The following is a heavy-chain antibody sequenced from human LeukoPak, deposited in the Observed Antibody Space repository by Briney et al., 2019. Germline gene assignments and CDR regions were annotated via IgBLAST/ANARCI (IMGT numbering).Heavy chain of an antibody. CDR2: ISGGGGNT. V-gene: IGHV3-23*01. D-gene: IGHD3-22*01. CDR1: EFTFSNYA. CDR3: AKGILYYYDSSGYYPGDY. J-gene: IGHJ4*02. Sequence: GGSLRLSCAASEFTFSNYAMSWVRQAPGKGLEWVSSISGGGGNTYYADSVMGRFTISRDNSKNTVFLQMSSLRAEDTAVYYCAKGILYYYDSSGYYPGDYWSQGTLVTVSS.